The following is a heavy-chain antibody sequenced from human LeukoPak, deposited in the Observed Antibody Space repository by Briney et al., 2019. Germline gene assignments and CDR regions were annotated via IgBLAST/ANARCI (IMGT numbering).Heavy chain of an antibody. CDR3: ARHSLNNYGSYY. CDR1: GGSISSSTYS. CDR2: IHYDGIT. V-gene: IGHV4-39*01. J-gene: IGHJ4*02. D-gene: IGHD5-24*01. Sequence: SETLSLTCTVSGGSISSSTYSWTWIRQPPGKGLEWIGSIHYDGITYYKPSLKSRVTISVDTSKIQFSLRLSSATAADMATYYCARHSLNNYGSYYWGQGTLVTVSS.